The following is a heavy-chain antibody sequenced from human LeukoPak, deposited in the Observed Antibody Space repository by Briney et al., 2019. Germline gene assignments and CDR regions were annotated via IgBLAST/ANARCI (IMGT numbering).Heavy chain of an antibody. CDR3: ARGSPLYDSSGYYWGY. CDR2: MYHTGSG. CDR1: GVSVSSNY. Sequence: SETLSLTCTVSGVSVSSNYWSWIRQAPGKGLEWIGYMYHTGSGNYNPSLKSRVTISVDTSKNQFSLKLSSVTAADTAVYYCARGSPLYDSSGYYWGYWGQGTLVTVSS. D-gene: IGHD3-22*01. J-gene: IGHJ4*02. V-gene: IGHV4-59*02.